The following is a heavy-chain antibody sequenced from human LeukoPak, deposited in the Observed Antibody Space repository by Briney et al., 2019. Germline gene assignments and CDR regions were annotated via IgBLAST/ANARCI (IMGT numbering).Heavy chain of an antibody. Sequence: SVKVSCKASGGTFSSYAISWVRQAPGQGLEWMGRIIPILGIANYAQKFQGRVTITADKSTSTAYMELSSLRSEDTAVYYCARGTSIAAAGPPDYWGQGTLVTVSS. CDR2: IIPILGIA. CDR3: ARGTSIAAAGPPDY. CDR1: GGTFSSYA. J-gene: IGHJ4*02. V-gene: IGHV1-69*04. D-gene: IGHD6-13*01.